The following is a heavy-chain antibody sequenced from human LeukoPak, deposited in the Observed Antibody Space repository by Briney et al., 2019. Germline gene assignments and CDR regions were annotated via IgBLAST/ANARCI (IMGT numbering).Heavy chain of an antibody. Sequence: PSETLSLTCTVSGYSISSGYYWGWIRQPPGKGLEWIGSIYHSGSTYYNPSLKSRVTISVDTSKNQFSLKLSSVTAADTAVYYCTGSGSEWGQGTLVTVSS. CDR3: TGSGSE. V-gene: IGHV4-38-2*02. CDR1: GYSISSGYY. CDR2: IYHSGST. D-gene: IGHD3-10*01. J-gene: IGHJ4*02.